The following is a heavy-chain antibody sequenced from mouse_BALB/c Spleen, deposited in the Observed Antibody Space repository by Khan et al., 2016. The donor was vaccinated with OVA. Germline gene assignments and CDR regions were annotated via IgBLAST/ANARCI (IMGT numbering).Heavy chain of an antibody. V-gene: IGHV1-4*01. CDR1: GYSFTSYT. CDR2: INPRSGYT. J-gene: IGHJ4*01. CDR3: ARHKRGYAFEY. Sequence: VQLQESGAELARPGASVKMSCKASGYSFTSYTMHWVKQRPGQGLEWIGYINPRSGYTNYNQKFNDKATLTADKSSSTAYMQLSSLTSEDSAVYYCARHKRGYAFEYWGQGTTVTVSS.